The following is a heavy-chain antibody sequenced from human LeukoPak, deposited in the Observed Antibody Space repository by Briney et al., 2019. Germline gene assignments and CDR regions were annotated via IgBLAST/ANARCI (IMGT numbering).Heavy chain of an antibody. D-gene: IGHD3-22*01. V-gene: IGHV3-23*01. CDR1: GFTFSSYA. CDR3: AKTKPGDYYDSSGYYFNY. Sequence: HPGGSLRLSCAASGFTFSSYAMSWVRKAPGKGLEWVSAISGSGGSTYYADSVKGRFTISRDNSKNTLYLQMNSLRAEDTAVYYCAKTKPGDYYDSSGYYFNYWGQGTLVTVSS. J-gene: IGHJ4*02. CDR2: ISGSGGST.